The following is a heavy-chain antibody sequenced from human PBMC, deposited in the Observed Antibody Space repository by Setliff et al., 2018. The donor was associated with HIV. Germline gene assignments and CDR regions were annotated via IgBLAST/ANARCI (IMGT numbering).Heavy chain of an antibody. D-gene: IGHD3-22*01. CDR1: GGSISDSKYY. J-gene: IGHJ5*02. V-gene: IGHV4-39*01. CDR3: ASRVYYYDESAILREEGFVP. Sequence: SLTCGVSGGSISDSKYYWSWIRQPPGKGLEFIGSIYRTGKTYYNLSLKSRLTMSLDTSKNQFSLNLSSVTAADTAVYYCASRVYYYDESAILREEGFVPWGQGTLVTVSS. CDR2: IYRTGKT.